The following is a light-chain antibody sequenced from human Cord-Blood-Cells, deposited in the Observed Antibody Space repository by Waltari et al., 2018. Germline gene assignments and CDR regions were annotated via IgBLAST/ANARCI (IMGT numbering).Light chain of an antibody. CDR3: QQRSNWPPT. J-gene: IGKJ2*01. CDR2: DAS. Sequence: IVLTQPAATPSLSPEERAAPSCRASQSVSSYLAWYQQKPGQAPRLLIYDASNRATGIPARFSGSGSGTDFTLTISSLEPEDFAVYYCQQRSNWPPTFGQGTKLEIK. V-gene: IGKV3-11*01. CDR1: QSVSSY.